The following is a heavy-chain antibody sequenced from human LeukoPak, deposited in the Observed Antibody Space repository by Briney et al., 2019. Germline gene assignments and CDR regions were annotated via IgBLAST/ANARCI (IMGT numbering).Heavy chain of an antibody. J-gene: IGHJ4*02. V-gene: IGHV3-23*01. D-gene: IGHD2-2*01. CDR2: ITGSDDST. CDR1: GFTFSNYA. Sequence: GGSLRLSCEASGFTFSNYAMSWVRQAPGKGLEWVSTITGSDDSTYYADSVKGRFTISRDNSKKTLYLQMNRLRAEDTAVYYCVPLGYCSSTTCDDTDYWGQGTLVTVSS. CDR3: VPLGYCSSTTCDDTDY.